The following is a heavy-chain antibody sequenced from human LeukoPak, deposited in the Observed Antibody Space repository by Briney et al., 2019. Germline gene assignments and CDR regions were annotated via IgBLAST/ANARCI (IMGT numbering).Heavy chain of an antibody. CDR3: ARSKYGTANPPTFDY. Sequence: GGSLRLSCAASGFTFSSYAMHWVRQAPGKGLEWVAVISYDGSNKYYADSVKGRFTISRDNSKNTLYLQMNSLRAEDTAVYYCARSKYGTANPPTFDYWGQGTLVTVSS. CDR1: GFTFSSYA. V-gene: IGHV3-30-3*01. J-gene: IGHJ4*02. D-gene: IGHD4/OR15-4a*01. CDR2: ISYDGSNK.